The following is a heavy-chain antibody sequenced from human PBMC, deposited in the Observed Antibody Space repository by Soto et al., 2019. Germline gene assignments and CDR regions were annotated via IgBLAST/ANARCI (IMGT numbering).Heavy chain of an antibody. CDR3: VTGTASSGWNY. D-gene: IGHD6-19*01. CDR2: ISGGGGTT. V-gene: IGHV3-23*01. Sequence: GGSLRLSCAASGFPFSSYAMSWVRQVPGKGLECVSAISGGGGTTYYADSVQGRFTISRDNSKNTLYLQMNSLRAEDTALFYCVTGTASSGWNYWGQGTLVTVSS. J-gene: IGHJ4*02. CDR1: GFPFSSYA.